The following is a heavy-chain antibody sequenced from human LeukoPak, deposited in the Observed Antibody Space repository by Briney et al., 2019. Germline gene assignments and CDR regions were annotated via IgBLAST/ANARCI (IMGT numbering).Heavy chain of an antibody. CDR2: ISGSGGST. CDR1: GFTFSSYA. V-gene: IGHV3-23*01. CDR3: AKGRYFDWSFDY. J-gene: IGHJ4*02. Sequence: GGSLRLSCAASGFTFSSYAMSWVRQAPGKGLEWVSAISGSGGSTYYADSVKGRFTISRDNSKNTLYLQINSLRAEDTAVYYCAKGRYFDWSFDYWGQGTLVTVSS. D-gene: IGHD3-9*01.